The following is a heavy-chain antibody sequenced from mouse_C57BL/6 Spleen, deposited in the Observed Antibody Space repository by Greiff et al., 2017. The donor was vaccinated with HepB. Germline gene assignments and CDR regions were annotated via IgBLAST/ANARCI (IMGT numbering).Heavy chain of an antibody. D-gene: IGHD1-1*01. J-gene: IGHJ4*01. CDR3: AREGYYYGSSYGYAMDY. V-gene: IGHV14-3*01. CDR2: IDPANGNT. CDR1: GFNIKNTY. Sequence: VQLQQSVAELVRPGASVKLSCTASGFNIKNTYMHWVKQSPEQGLEWIGRIDPANGNTKYAPKFQGKATITADTSSNTAYLQLSSLTSEDTAIYYCAREGYYYGSSYGYAMDYWGQGTSVTVSS.